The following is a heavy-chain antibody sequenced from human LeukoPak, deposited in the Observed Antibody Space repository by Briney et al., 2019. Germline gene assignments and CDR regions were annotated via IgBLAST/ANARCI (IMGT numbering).Heavy chain of an antibody. CDR1: GFTFSTYA. Sequence: GGSLRLSCAASGFTFSTYAMSWVRQAQGQGLKWLSSISGSDDRTWYEASVKGRFTISRDNSKNTLYLQMNSLRAEDTAVYHWAKVQHVGHDMAFDYWGQGTLATVSS. V-gene: IGHV3-23*01. CDR3: AKVQHVGHDMAFDY. D-gene: IGHD3-9*01. CDR2: ISGSDDRT. J-gene: IGHJ4*02.